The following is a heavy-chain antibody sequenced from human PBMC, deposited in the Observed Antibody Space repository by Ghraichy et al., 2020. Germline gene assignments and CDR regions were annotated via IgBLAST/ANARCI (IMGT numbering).Heavy chain of an antibody. CDR2: ISGSGGNT. CDR3: AKDAATAGWFDP. CDR1: GFTFSSYE. V-gene: IGHV3-23*01. Sequence: GGSLRLSCAASGFTFSSYEMNWVRQAPGKGLEWVSPISGSGGNTNYADSVKGRFTISRDNSKNTLYLQMNSLRAEDTAVYYCAKDAATAGWFDPWGPGNLATFSS. D-gene: IGHD1-26*01. J-gene: IGHJ5*02.